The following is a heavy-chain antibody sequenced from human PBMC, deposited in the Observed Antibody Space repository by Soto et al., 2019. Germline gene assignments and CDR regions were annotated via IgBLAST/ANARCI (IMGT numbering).Heavy chain of an antibody. CDR2: IDTNNGRT. V-gene: IGHV1-3*04. Sequence: ASVKVSCKTSGFSFSDSSIHWVRQAPGQNLQWLGWIDTNNGRTKYSQTFQGRVTISRDTSASTTYMELNSLKSEDTAVYYCARGHWTQTLADYYLDFWAQGTLVTVSS. D-gene: IGHD1-1*01. CDR1: GFSFSDSS. J-gene: IGHJ4*02. CDR3: ARGHWTQTLADYYLDF.